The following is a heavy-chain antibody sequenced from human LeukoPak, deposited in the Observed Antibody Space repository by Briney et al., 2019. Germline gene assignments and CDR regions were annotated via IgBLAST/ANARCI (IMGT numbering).Heavy chain of an antibody. CDR2: IWYDGSNK. Sequence: GGSLRLSCAASGFTFSSYGMHWVRQAPGKGLEWVAVIWYDGSNKYYADSVKGRFTISRDNSKNTLYLQMNSLRAEDTAVYYCARDAPSVFGLDYWGQGTLVTVSS. V-gene: IGHV3-33*01. J-gene: IGHJ4*02. CDR3: ARDAPSVFGLDY. D-gene: IGHD2-21*01. CDR1: GFTFSSYG.